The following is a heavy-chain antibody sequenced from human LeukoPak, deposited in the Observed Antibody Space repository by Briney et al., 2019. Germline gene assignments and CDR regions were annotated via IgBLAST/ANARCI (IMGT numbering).Heavy chain of an antibody. V-gene: IGHV4-39*07. D-gene: IGHD5-12*01. Sequence: PSETLSLTCTVSGGSISSSSYYWSWIRQPPGKGLEWIGEINHSGSTNYNPSLKSRVTISVDTSKNQFSLKLSSVTAADTAVYYCARGYSGYDPFDYWGQGTLVTVSS. CDR2: INHSGST. CDR1: GGSISSSSYY. CDR3: ARGYSGYDPFDY. J-gene: IGHJ4*02.